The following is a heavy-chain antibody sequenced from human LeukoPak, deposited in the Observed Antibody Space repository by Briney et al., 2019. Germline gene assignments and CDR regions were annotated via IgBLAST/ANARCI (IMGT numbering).Heavy chain of an antibody. CDR1: GFTFSSYA. V-gene: IGHV3-23*01. J-gene: IGHJ1*01. D-gene: IGHD1-26*01. CDR2: ISGSGGST. Sequence: GGSLRLSCAASGFTFSSYAMSWVRQAPEKGLEWVSAISGSGGSTYYADSVKGRFTISRDNSKNTLYLQMNSLRAEDTAVYYCAKDLILGGSYSYFQHWGQGTLVTVSS. CDR3: AKDLILGGSYSYFQH.